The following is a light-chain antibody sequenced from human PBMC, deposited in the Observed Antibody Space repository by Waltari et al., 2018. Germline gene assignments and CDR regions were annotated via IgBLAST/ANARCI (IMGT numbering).Light chain of an antibody. V-gene: IGLV3-1*01. CDR2: QDS. Sequence: SYELTQPPSVSVSPGQTASITCSGDKLGDKYACWYQQQPGQSPVLVIYQDSKRPSGSPERFSGSNSGNTATLTISGTQAMDEADYYCQAWDSSTGVFGGGTKLTVL. CDR1: KLGDKY. J-gene: IGLJ2*01. CDR3: QAWDSSTGV.